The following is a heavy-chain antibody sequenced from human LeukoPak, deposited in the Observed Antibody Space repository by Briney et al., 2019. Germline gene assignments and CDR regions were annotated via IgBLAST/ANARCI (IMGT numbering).Heavy chain of an antibody. J-gene: IGHJ4*02. Sequence: GGSLRLSCAASGFTFSSYAMSWVRQAPGKGLEWVSAISGSGGSTYYADSVKGRFTISRDNSKNTLYLQMNSLRAEDTAVYYCARVNTMIVVVIRPFDYWGQGTLVTVSS. CDR1: GFTFSSYA. CDR2: ISGSGGST. CDR3: ARVNTMIVVVIRPFDY. V-gene: IGHV3-23*01. D-gene: IGHD3-22*01.